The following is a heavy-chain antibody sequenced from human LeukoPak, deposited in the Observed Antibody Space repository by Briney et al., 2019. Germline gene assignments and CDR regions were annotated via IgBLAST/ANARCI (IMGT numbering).Heavy chain of an antibody. CDR2: IDPSDSYT. D-gene: IGHD3-10*01. CDR3: ALTMVRGVIEAFDI. V-gene: IGHV5-10-1*01. CDR1: GSSLTSYW. J-gene: IGHJ3*02. Sequence: GESLKISCKGSGSSLTSYWISWVRQMPGKGLEWVGRIDPSDSYTNYSPSFQGHVTISADKSISTAYLQWSSLKASDTAMYYCALTMVRGVIEAFDIWGQGTMVTVSA.